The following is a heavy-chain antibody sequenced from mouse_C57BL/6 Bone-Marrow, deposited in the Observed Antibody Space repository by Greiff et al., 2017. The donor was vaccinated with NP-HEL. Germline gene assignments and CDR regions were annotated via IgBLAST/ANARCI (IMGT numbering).Heavy chain of an antibody. D-gene: IGHD4-1*01. CDR3: ARRLGYFDY. V-gene: IGHV5-17*03. Sequence: EVKLVESGGGLVKPGGSLKLSCAASGFTFSDYGMHWVRQAPEKGLEWVAYICSGSSTIYYADTVKGRFTLSRDNAKHTLYLQMTSLTSDDAAVYYSARRLGYFDYWGQGTTLTVSS. CDR2: ICSGSSTI. CDR1: GFTFSDYG. J-gene: IGHJ2*01.